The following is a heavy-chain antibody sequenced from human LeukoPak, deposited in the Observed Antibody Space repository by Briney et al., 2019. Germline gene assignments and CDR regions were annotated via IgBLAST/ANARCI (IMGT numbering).Heavy chain of an antibody. D-gene: IGHD3-10*01. CDR2: ISGSGGST. CDR3: AIQQFYGSGSWAEIDY. CDR1: GFTFSSYE. J-gene: IGHJ4*02. Sequence: AGGSLRLSCAASGFTFSSYEMNWVRQAPGKGLEWVSAISGSGGSTYYADSVKGRFTISRDNSKNTLYLQMNSLRAEDTAVYYCAIQQFYGSGSWAEIDYWGQGTLVTVSS. V-gene: IGHV3-23*01.